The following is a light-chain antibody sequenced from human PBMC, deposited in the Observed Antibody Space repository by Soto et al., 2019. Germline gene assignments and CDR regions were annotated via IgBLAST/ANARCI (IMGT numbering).Light chain of an antibody. V-gene: IGKV3-20*01. CDR3: QQYGSSPWT. J-gene: IGKJ1*01. CDR2: GAS. Sequence: ETVLTQSPGTLSLSPGERATLSCRASQNIRSNYLAWYRQTPGQAPRLLIYGASNRATGIADRFSGSGSGTDFTLIMSRLEPEDFALYYCQQYGSSPWTFGQGTKVEIK. CDR1: QNIRSNY.